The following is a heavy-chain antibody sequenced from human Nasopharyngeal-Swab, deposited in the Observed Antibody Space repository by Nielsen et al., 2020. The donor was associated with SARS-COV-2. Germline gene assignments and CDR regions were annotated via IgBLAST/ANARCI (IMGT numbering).Heavy chain of an antibody. CDR1: GGAISSGDKY. D-gene: IGHD2-15*01. J-gene: IGHJ5*02. V-gene: IGHV4-30-4*01. Sequence: SETLSLTCSVSGGAISSGDKYWTWIGQPPGKGLEWIVYIYYSDFTQYNPSLESRVALSVDTSKNQFSLRLTSVTAADTALYYCARAGGYWSGGSCDWFDVWGQGTLVTVSS. CDR2: IYYSDFT. CDR3: ARAGGYWSGGSCDWFDV.